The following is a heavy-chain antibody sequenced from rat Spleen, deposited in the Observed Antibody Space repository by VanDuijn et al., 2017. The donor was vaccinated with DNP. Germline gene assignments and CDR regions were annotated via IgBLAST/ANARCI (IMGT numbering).Heavy chain of an antibody. D-gene: IGHD1-12*03. Sequence: EVQLQESGPGLVKPSQSLSFTCSVTGFSITSNYWAWIRKFPGNKMEWVGHISYSGSTSYNPSLKSRISITRDTSKNQFFLHLNSVTTEDTATYYCARGNDGYFPNWYFDLWGPGTMVTVSS. V-gene: IGHV3-1*01. CDR2: ISYSGST. CDR1: GFSITSNY. CDR3: ARGNDGYFPNWYFDL. J-gene: IGHJ1*01.